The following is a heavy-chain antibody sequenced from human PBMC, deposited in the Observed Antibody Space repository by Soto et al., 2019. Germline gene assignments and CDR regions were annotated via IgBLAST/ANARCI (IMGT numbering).Heavy chain of an antibody. CDR3: ARSSGYYHDSSDAFDI. CDR1: GYTFTGYY. Sequence: GASVKVSCKASGYTFTGYYIHWVRQAPGQGLEWMGWINPNSGGTNYAQKFQGWVTMTRDTSISTAYMELSRLRSDDTAVYYCARSSGYYHDSSDAFDIWGQGTMITV. CDR2: INPNSGGT. D-gene: IGHD3-22*01. J-gene: IGHJ3*02. V-gene: IGHV1-2*04.